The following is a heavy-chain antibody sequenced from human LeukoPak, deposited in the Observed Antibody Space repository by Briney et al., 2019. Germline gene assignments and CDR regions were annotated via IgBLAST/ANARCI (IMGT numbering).Heavy chain of an antibody. CDR2: IWYDGSNK. CDR3: AREARGSYYFDY. CDR1: EFIFSGYW. J-gene: IGHJ4*02. V-gene: IGHV3-33*08. D-gene: IGHD1-26*01. Sequence: GGSLRLSCAASEFIFSGYWMNWVRQAPGKGLEWVAVIWYDGSNKYYADSVKGRFTISRDNSKNTLYLQMNSLRAEDTAVYYCAREARGSYYFDYWGQGTLVTVSS.